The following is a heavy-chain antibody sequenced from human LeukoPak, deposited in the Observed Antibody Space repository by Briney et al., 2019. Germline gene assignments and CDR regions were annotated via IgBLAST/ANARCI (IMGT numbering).Heavy chain of an antibody. CDR3: ARALGYCTNGVCPGYYHYYYMDV. V-gene: IGHV4-4*07. D-gene: IGHD2-8*01. Sequence: SETLSLTCTVSGGSISSYYWSWIRQPAGKGLEWIGRIYTSGSTNYNPSLKSRVTMSVDTSKNQFSLKLSSVTAADTAVYYCARALGYCTNGVCPGYYHYYYMDVWGKGTTVTVSS. CDR1: GGSISSYY. J-gene: IGHJ6*03. CDR2: IYTSGST.